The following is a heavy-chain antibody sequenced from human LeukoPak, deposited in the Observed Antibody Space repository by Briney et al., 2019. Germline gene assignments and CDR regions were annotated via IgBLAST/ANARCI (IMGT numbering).Heavy chain of an antibody. Sequence: SQTLSLTCAISGDSVSSNSAAWNWIRQSPSRGLEWLGRTYYRSKWYNDYAVSVKSRITINPDTSKNQFSLKLSSVTAADTAVYYCARQSPGGDPRVFFDYWGQGTLVTVSS. J-gene: IGHJ4*02. V-gene: IGHV6-1*01. CDR2: TYYRSKWYN. D-gene: IGHD4-17*01. CDR3: ARQSPGGDPRVFFDY. CDR1: GDSVSSNSAA.